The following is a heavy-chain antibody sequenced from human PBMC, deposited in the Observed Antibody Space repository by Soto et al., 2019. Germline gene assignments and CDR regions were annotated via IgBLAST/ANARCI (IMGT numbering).Heavy chain of an antibody. CDR1: GFPFSDHF. J-gene: IGHJ4*02. V-gene: IGHV3-11*01. CDR2: ISGRASSI. CDR3: ARWRSYGGTRSFDF. Sequence: PGGSLRLSCAASGFPFSDHFMSWIRQAPGKGLEWISYISGRASSIYYADSVKGRFTVSRDNAKNSLFLQMNSLTVEDTAIYYCARWRSYGGTRSFDFWGQGTLVTVSS. D-gene: IGHD3-16*01.